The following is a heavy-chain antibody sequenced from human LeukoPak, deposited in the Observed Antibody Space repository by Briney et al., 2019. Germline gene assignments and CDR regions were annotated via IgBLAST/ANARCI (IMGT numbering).Heavy chain of an antibody. Sequence: GESLKISCKGSGYSFTSYWIGWVRQMPGKGLEWMGIIYPGDSDTRYSPSFQGQVTISADKSISTAYLQWSSLKASDTAMYYCAREEDYSGYDSDAFDIWGQGTMVTVSS. V-gene: IGHV5-51*01. J-gene: IGHJ3*02. D-gene: IGHD5-12*01. CDR3: AREEDYSGYDSDAFDI. CDR1: GYSFTSYW. CDR2: IYPGDSDT.